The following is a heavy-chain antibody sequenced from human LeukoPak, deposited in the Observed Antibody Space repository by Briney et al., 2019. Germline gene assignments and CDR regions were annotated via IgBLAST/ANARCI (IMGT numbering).Heavy chain of an antibody. D-gene: IGHD3-22*01. J-gene: IGHJ4*02. Sequence: SETLSLTCTVSGGSISSYYWSWIRQPPGKGLEWIGYIYYSGSTNYNPSLKSRVTISVDTSKNQFSLKLSSVTAADTAVYYCARQGSGYTPFHFDYWGQGTLVTVSS. V-gene: IGHV4-59*08. CDR3: ARQGSGYTPFHFDY. CDR2: IYYSGST. CDR1: GGSISSYY.